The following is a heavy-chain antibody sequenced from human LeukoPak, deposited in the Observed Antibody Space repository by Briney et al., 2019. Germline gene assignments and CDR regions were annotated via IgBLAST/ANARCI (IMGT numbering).Heavy chain of an antibody. V-gene: IGHV3-7*02. CDR3: ASLWDDGY. CDR1: GFTFSNYW. J-gene: IGHJ4*02. CDR2: IKQDGSEK. D-gene: IGHD1-1*01. Sequence: PGGSLSLSCEVSGFTFSNYWMTWVRQAPGKGLEWVATIKQDGSEKYYVNSVKGRFTISRDNTKDSLYLQMNSLRADDTALYYCASLWDDGYWGQGTLVTVSS.